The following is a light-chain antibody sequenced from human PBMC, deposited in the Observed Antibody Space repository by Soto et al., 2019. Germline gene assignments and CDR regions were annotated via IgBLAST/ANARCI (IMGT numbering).Light chain of an antibody. J-gene: IGKJ1*01. CDR1: ESMSNC. CDR3: QQCHRYLT. CDR2: GAS. V-gene: IGKV1-5*01. Sequence: DIQMTQSPSTLSASVGDRVTITCRASESMSNCLAWYQQKPGKAPKLLIYGASSLQSGVPSRFSGSASGTEFTLTISSLQPDDIATYYCQQCHRYLTFGQGTKVDI.